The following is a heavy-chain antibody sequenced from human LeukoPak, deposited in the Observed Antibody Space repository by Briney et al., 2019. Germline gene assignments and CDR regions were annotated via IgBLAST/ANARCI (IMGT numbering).Heavy chain of an antibody. CDR1: GFSFDDYA. CDR3: GKDMWFGESRGVDY. D-gene: IGHD3-10*01. Sequence: GGSLRLSCAASGFSFDDYAMHWVRQGPGKGLEWVSLISWEGGSTYYADSVKGRFTISRDNSDNSLYLQMNNLGAEDTALYYCGKDMWFGESRGVDYWGQGTLVTVSS. V-gene: IGHV3-43D*03. CDR2: ISWEGGST. J-gene: IGHJ4*02.